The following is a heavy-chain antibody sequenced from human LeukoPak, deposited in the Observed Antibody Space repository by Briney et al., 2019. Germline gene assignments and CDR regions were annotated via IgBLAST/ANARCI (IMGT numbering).Heavy chain of an antibody. Sequence: SETLSPTCTVSGGSIRSYYWSWIRQPPGKGLEWIGYLYYSGSTNYNPSLKSRVTISVDTSKNQFSLKLSSVTAADTAVYYCTSGSYSFYYMDVWGKGTTVTVSS. CDR3: TSGSYSFYYMDV. J-gene: IGHJ6*03. CDR2: LYYSGST. V-gene: IGHV4-59*01. CDR1: GGSIRSYY. D-gene: IGHD1-26*01.